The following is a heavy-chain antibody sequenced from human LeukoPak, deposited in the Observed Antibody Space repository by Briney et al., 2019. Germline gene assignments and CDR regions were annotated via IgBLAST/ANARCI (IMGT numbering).Heavy chain of an antibody. J-gene: IGHJ4*02. V-gene: IGHV3-21*01. CDR3: ARPAYCGGNCYYFPDY. CDR1: GFTFSSHS. CDR2: ISSTSSYI. D-gene: IGHD2-21*02. Sequence: GGSLRLSCAASGFTFSSHSMNWVRQAPGKGLEWVSCISSTSSYIYYADSVKGRFTISRDNAKNSLCLQMNSLRAEDTAVYYCARPAYCGGNCYYFPDYWGQGTLVTVSS.